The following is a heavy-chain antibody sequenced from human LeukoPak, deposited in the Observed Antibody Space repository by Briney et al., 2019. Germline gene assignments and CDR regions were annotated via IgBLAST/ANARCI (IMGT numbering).Heavy chain of an antibody. V-gene: IGHV4-59*01. D-gene: IGHD6-13*01. CDR3: ARGGASSRYFNS. CDR2: IYYSGST. CDR1: GGSISSYY. Sequence: SETLSLTCTVSGGSISSYYWSWIRQPPGKGLEWIGYIYYSGSTNYNPSLKSRVTISVETSKNQFSLKLSSVTAADTAVYYCARGGASSRYFNSWGQGTLVTVSS. J-gene: IGHJ4*02.